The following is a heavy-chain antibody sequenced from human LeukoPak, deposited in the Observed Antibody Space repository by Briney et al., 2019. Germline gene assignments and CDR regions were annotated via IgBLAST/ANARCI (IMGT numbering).Heavy chain of an antibody. D-gene: IGHD6-13*01. J-gene: IGHJ4*02. Sequence: SETLSLTCTVSGGSISRYYWSWIRQPPGKGLEWLGYISYSGRTNYNPSLKSRVTISVDTSKNQVSLGLSSVTAADTAVYYCAREDSNSWYFEYWGQGTPVTVSS. CDR2: ISYSGRT. CDR1: GGSISRYY. CDR3: AREDSNSWYFEY. V-gene: IGHV4-59*01.